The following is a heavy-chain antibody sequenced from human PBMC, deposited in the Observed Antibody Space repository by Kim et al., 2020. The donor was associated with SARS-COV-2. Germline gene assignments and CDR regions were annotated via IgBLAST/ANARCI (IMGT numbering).Heavy chain of an antibody. V-gene: IGHV5-10-1*01. CDR3: ARHSRGGDTAIPDFDY. CDR1: GYSFTSYW. Sequence: GESLKISCKGSGYSFTSYWISWVRQMPGKGLEWMGRIDPSDSYTNYSPSFQGHVTISADKSISTAYLQWSSLKASDTAMYYCARHSRGGDTAIPDFDYWGQGTLVTVSS. J-gene: IGHJ4*02. D-gene: IGHD5-18*01. CDR2: IDPSDSYT.